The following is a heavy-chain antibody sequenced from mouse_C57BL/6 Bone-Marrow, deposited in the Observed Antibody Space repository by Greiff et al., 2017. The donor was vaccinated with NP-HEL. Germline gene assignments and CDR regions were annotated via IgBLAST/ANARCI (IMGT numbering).Heavy chain of an antibody. CDR3: ARETAYYAMDY. J-gene: IGHJ4*01. D-gene: IGHD1-2*01. CDR1: GYSITSGYY. Sequence: EVKVEESGPGLVKPSQSLSLTCSVTGYSITSGYYWNWIRQFPGNKLEWMGYISYDGSNNYNPSLKNRISITRDTSKNQFFLKLNSVTTEDTATYYCARETAYYAMDYWGQGTSVTVSS. V-gene: IGHV3-6*01. CDR2: ISYDGSN.